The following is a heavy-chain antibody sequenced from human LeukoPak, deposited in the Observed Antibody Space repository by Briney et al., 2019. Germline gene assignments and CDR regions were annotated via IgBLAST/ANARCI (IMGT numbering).Heavy chain of an antibody. CDR1: GGSISSGDYY. CDR2: IYYSGST. CDR3: ARDSSGYYFDY. V-gene: IGHV4-30-4*01. Sequence: PSQTLSLTCTVSGGSISSGDYYWCWIRQPPGEGLGWVGYIYYSGSTYYNPSLKSRVTISVDTSKNQFSLKLSSVTAADTAVYYCARDSSGYYFDYWGQGTLVTVSS. J-gene: IGHJ4*02. D-gene: IGHD3-22*01.